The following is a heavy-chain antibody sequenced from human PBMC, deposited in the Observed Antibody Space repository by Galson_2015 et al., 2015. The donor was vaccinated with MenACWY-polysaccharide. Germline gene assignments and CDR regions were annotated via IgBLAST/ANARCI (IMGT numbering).Heavy chain of an antibody. D-gene: IGHD4-11*01. Sequence: ETLSLTGTASGGSISDTFCSWIRHPPARGLEVIGYAHYSGNTDYTPSLKSRVTMSVDTSKNQFSLNLSAVSAADTAVYYCTRDNNNYGDYWGQGTLVTVSS. J-gene: IGHJ4*02. CDR2: AHYSGNT. CDR3: TRDNNNYGDY. V-gene: IGHV4-59*13. CDR1: GGSISDTF.